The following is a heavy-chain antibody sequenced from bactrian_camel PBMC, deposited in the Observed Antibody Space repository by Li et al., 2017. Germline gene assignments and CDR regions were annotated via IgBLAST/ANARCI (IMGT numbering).Heavy chain of an antibody. CDR2: IISGGSTT. J-gene: IGHJ4*01. D-gene: IGHD3*01. CDR3: ASLHAIWRWVRQCDWSKFGDY. CDR1: GFTFGSVA. Sequence: VQLVESGGDLVQPGGSLRLSCAASGFTFGSVAMSWVRQAPGKGLEWVSTIISGGSTTYYADSVKGRFTISKDNAKNTVYLQMNSLKPEDTAMYYCASLHAIWRWVRQCDWSKFGDYWGQGTQVTVS. V-gene: IGHV3S40*01.